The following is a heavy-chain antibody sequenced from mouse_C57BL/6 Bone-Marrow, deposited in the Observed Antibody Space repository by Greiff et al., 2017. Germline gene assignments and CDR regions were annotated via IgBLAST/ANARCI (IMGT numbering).Heavy chain of an antibody. D-gene: IGHD1-1*01. V-gene: IGHV5-6*01. Sequence: EVQLQESGGDLVKPGGSLKLSCAASGFTFSSYGMSWVRQTPDKRLEWVATISSGGSYTYYPDSVKGRFTISRDNAKNNLYLQMSSLKSEDTAMYYCARHELLRSPFAYWGQGTLVTVSA. J-gene: IGHJ3*01. CDR3: ARHELLRSPFAY. CDR2: ISSGGSYT. CDR1: GFTFSSYG.